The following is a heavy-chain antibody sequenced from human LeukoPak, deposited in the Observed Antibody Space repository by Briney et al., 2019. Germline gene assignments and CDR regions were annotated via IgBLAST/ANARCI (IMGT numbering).Heavy chain of an antibody. J-gene: IGHJ6*02. Sequence: GGSLRLSCAASGLTFSSYGMHWVRQAPGKGLEWVAVIWYDGSNKYYADSVKGRFTISRDNSKNTLYLQMNSLRAEDTAAYYCAREFRVRGVDYGMDVWGQGTTVTVSS. CDR1: GLTFSSYG. CDR3: AREFRVRGVDYGMDV. D-gene: IGHD3-10*01. CDR2: IWYDGSNK. V-gene: IGHV3-33*01.